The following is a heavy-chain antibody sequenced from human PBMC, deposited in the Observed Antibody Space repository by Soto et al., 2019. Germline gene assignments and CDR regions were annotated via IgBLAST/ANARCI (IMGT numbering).Heavy chain of an antibody. CDR3: ARGALYDFWSGYKNVLDFDY. D-gene: IGHD3-3*01. V-gene: IGHV1-18*01. CDR2: ISAYNGNT. CDR1: GYTFTSYG. J-gene: IGHJ4*02. Sequence: QVQLVQSGAEVKKPGASVKVSCKASGYTFTSYGISWVRQAPGQGLEWMGWISAYNGNTNYAQKLQSRVTMTTDTSTSTAYMELRSLRSDDTAVYYCARGALYDFWSGYKNVLDFDYWGRGTLVTVSS.